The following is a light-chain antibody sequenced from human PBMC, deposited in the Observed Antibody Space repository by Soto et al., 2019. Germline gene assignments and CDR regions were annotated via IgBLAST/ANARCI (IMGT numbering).Light chain of an antibody. CDR1: SSNIRNNA. Sequence: QSVLTQPPWVSGAPRQSVTISCSGSSSNIRNNAVNWYQQFPGKAPKLLIYYDDLLPSGVSARFSGSKSGTSASLAISGLQSEDEADYYCATWDDSLNGQVFGGGTKLTVL. J-gene: IGLJ2*01. CDR3: ATWDDSLNGQV. V-gene: IGLV1-36*01. CDR2: YDD.